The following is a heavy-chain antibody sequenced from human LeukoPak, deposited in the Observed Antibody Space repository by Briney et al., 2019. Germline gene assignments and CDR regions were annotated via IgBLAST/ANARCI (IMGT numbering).Heavy chain of an antibody. J-gene: IGHJ4*02. CDR2: ITYSGST. Sequence: PSQTLSLTGTVSGGSISSGVYYWTWIRQHPGKGLEWIGYITYSGSTYYNPSLKSRATISGDTSKNQFSLKLSSVTAADTAVYYCGRTYYDILTGYIWGQGTLVTVSS. CDR3: GRTYYDILTGYI. D-gene: IGHD3-9*01. CDR1: GGSISSGVYY. V-gene: IGHV4-31*03.